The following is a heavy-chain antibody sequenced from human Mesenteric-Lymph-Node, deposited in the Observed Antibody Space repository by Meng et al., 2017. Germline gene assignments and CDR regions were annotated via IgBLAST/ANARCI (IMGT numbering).Heavy chain of an antibody. CDR2: ISANDGNT. CDR1: GGTFSSYA. D-gene: IGHD2-21*02. J-gene: IGHJ4*02. CDR3: ARDYCGGDCYPYYFDY. Sequence: ASVKVSCKASGGTFSSYAISWVRQAPGQGLEWMGWISANDGNTNYAQKFQGRVTMTRDTSTSTVYMELSSLRSEDTAVYYCARDYCGGDCYPYYFDYWGQGTLVTVSS. V-gene: IGHV1-18*01.